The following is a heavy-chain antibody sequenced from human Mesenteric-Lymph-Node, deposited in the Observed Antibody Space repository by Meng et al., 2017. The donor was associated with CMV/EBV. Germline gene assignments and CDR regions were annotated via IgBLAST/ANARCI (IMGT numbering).Heavy chain of an antibody. CDR3: ARGDIVVVPAALKVAYYFDY. V-gene: IGHV4-34*01. CDR1: GYT. Sequence: GYTWTWIRQPPGKGLEWIGENNHSGSTNYNPSLKSRVTISVDTSKNQFSLRLSSVTAADTAVYYCARGDIVVVPAALKVAYYFDYWGQGTLVTVSS. CDR2: NNHSGST. J-gene: IGHJ4*02. D-gene: IGHD2-2*01.